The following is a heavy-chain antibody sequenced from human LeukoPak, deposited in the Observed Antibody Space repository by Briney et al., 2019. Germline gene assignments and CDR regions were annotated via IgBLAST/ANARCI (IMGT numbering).Heavy chain of an antibody. Sequence: ASVKVSCKASGYTFTSYYMHWVRQAPGQGLEWMGIINPSGGSTSYAQKSQGRVTMTRDMSTSTVYMELSSLRSEDTAVYYCARGGDGYNPEMAWFDPWGQGTLVTVSS. CDR3: ARGGDGYNPEMAWFDP. CDR2: INPSGGST. V-gene: IGHV1-46*01. D-gene: IGHD5-24*01. J-gene: IGHJ5*02. CDR1: GYTFTSYY.